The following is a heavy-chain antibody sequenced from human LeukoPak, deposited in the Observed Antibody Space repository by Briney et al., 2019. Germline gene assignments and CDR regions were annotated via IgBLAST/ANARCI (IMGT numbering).Heavy chain of an antibody. Sequence: GGTLRLSCAASGFTFSTNAMSWVRRAPGKGLEWVSAVSGSGDSTYYADSVKGRFTISRANSKNTLYLQMNSLRAEDTAVYYCAKESLRVVPSATFDYWGQGTLVTVSS. CDR1: GFTFSTNA. CDR3: AKESLRVVPSATFDY. V-gene: IGHV3-23*01. J-gene: IGHJ4*02. D-gene: IGHD2-2*01. CDR2: VSGSGDST.